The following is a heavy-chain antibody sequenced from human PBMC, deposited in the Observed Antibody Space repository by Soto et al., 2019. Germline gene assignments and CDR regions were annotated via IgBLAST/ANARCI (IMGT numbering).Heavy chain of an antibody. D-gene: IGHD6-13*01. CDR2: IYHSGNT. Sequence: PSETLSLTCAVSGGSISSGGYSWSWIRQPPGKGLEWIGYIYHSGNTYYNPSLKSRVIISVDKSKNQFSLKLSSVTAADTAVYYCAREAPGTSYFDCWGRGTQVTVSS. CDR1: GGSISSGGYS. J-gene: IGHJ4*02. CDR3: AREAPGTSYFDC. V-gene: IGHV4-30-2*01.